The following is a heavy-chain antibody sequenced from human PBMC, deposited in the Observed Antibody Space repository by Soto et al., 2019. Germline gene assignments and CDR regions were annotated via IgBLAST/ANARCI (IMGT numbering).Heavy chain of an antibody. CDR2: ISSSSSTI. CDR1: GFTFSSYS. J-gene: IGHJ3*02. CDR3: AREGPESITMIVVVTPDDAFDI. V-gene: IGHV3-48*02. Sequence: GESLKISCAASGFTFSSYSMNWVRQAPGKGLEWVSYISSSSSTIYYADSVKGRFTISRDNAKNSLYLQMNSLRDEDTAVYYCAREGPESITMIVVVTPDDAFDIWGQGTMVTVSS. D-gene: IGHD3-22*01.